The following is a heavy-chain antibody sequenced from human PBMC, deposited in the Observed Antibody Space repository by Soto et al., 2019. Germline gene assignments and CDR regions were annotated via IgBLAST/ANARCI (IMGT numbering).Heavy chain of an antibody. D-gene: IGHD3-22*01. Sequence: ASVKGSCKASGGPFSRYALSSVRQVPGQGPEWMGGIVPMFGTANYAQKFQGRVTITADESTSTAYMQLSILRCEDTAVYYCARGVYYDSRGYYFFFWGQGTLVTVYS. J-gene: IGHJ4*02. V-gene: IGHV1-69*13. CDR1: GGPFSRYA. CDR3: ARGVYYDSRGYYFFF. CDR2: IVPMFGTA.